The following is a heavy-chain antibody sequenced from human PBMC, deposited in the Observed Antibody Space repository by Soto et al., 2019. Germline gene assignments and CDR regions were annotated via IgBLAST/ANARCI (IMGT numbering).Heavy chain of an antibody. V-gene: IGHV3-48*02. D-gene: IGHD1-1*01. J-gene: IGHJ6*02. CDR3: ARDKRYNYGQGYGMDV. Sequence: PGGSLRLSCAASGFTFSSYSMNWVGQAPGKGLEWVSYISSSSSTIYYADSVKGRFTIARDNAKNSLYLQMNSLRDEDTAMYYCARDKRYNYGQGYGMDVWGHGTTVTVSS. CDR2: ISSSSSTI. CDR1: GFTFSSYS.